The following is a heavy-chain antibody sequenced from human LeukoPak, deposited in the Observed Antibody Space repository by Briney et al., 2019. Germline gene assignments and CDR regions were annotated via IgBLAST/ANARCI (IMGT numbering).Heavy chain of an antibody. Sequence: PGGSLRLSCAASGFSFSDYWMSWVRQSPEKGLEWVANIKEDGSARYYVDSVKGRFTISRDNAKNSLYLQMTGLRAEDTAMYYCARDPRDDHNSLDSWGQGTQVTVSS. CDR2: IKEDGSAR. J-gene: IGHJ5*01. CDR1: GFSFSDYW. V-gene: IGHV3-7*03. CDR3: ARDPRDDHNSLDS.